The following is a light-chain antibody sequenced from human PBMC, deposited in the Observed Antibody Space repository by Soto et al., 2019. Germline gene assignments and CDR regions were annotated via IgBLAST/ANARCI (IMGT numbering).Light chain of an antibody. V-gene: IGKV3-15*01. CDR1: QSVSSN. Sequence: EIVMTQSPATLSVSPGERATLSCRATQSVSSNLAWYQQKPGQAPRLLIFDASTRATGVAARFSGSGSGTEFTLTISTLQSEDSAVYYCQQYNIWPPITFGQGTRLE. J-gene: IGKJ5*01. CDR2: DAS. CDR3: QQYNIWPPIT.